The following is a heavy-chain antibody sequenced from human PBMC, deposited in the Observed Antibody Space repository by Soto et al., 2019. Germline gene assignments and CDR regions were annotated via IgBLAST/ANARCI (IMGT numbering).Heavy chain of an antibody. V-gene: IGHV3-15*01. J-gene: IGHJ4*02. CDR3: TTELAGDYFDY. CDR2: IKSKTDGGTT. D-gene: IGHD3-10*01. Sequence: PGGSLRLSCAASGFTFSNAWMSWVRRPPGKGLEWVGRIKSKTDGGTTDYAAPVKGRFTISRDDSKNTLYLRMNSLKTEDTAVYYCTTELAGDYFDYWGQGTLVTVSS. CDR1: GFTFSNAW.